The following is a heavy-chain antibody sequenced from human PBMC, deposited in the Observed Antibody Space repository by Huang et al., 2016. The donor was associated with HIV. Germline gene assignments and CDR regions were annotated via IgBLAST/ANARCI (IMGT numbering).Heavy chain of an antibody. CDR3: AKDLTYTFGRHFDY. Sequence: QVQLVESGGGVVQPGGSLRLSCTASGFTFGSFGMHWVRQAPGKGLEWVAFMRYDGNNYYYADSVRGLFTISRDNSKDTLYLQMNRLRPDDSAVYYCAKDLTYTFGRHFDYWGRGTLVTVSS. V-gene: IGHV3-30*02. CDR1: GFTFGSFG. J-gene: IGHJ4*02. CDR2: MRYDGNNY. D-gene: IGHD3-3*01.